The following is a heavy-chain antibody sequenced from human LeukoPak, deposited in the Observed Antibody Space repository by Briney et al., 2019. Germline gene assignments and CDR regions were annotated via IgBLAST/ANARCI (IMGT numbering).Heavy chain of an antibody. J-gene: IGHJ4*02. Sequence: GGSLRLSCAASGFTFSSYSMNWVRQAPGKGLEWVSYISSSSSTIYYADSVKGRFTISRDNAKNSLYLQMNSLRAEDTAVYYCASDSTAPGDYWGQGTLVTVSS. CDR3: ASDSTAPGDY. CDR1: GFTFSSYS. D-gene: IGHD1-26*01. CDR2: ISSSSSTI. V-gene: IGHV3-48*01.